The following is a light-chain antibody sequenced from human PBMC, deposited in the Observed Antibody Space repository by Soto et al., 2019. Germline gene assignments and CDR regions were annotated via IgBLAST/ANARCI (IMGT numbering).Light chain of an antibody. Sequence: EIVMTQSPATLSVSPGERSTLSCRASQSVSRYLAWYQQKPGQAPRLLIYDASARATGIPARFSGSGSGTDFTLSISSLEPEDFAVYYCQQRSNWPSITFGQGTRLEIK. CDR3: QQRSNWPSIT. V-gene: IGKV3-11*01. CDR2: DAS. J-gene: IGKJ5*01. CDR1: QSVSRY.